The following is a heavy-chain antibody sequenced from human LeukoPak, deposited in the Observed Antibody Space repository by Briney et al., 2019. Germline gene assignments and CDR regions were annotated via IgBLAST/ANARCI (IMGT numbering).Heavy chain of an antibody. V-gene: IGHV1-2*02. CDR1: GYTFNGYY. D-gene: IGHD2-21*02. CDR2: INPNSGDT. J-gene: IGHJ6*03. Sequence: AAVKVSCKSSGYTFNGYYMHWVRQAPGQGLEWMGWINPNSGDTKYAQKFQGRVTMTRDTSNNTVYMDLTRLIFDDTAMYYCARDGVFRFEVGDVYYYYMDVWGKGTTVIISS. CDR3: ARDGVFRFEVGDVYYYYMDV.